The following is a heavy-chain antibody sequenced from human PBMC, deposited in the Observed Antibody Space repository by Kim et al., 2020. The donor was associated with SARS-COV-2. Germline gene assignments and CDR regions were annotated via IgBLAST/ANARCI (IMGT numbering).Heavy chain of an antibody. CDR1: GGTFSSYA. J-gene: IGHJ6*02. CDR2: IIPIFGTA. CDR3: ASTSSRLYYYYGMDV. Sequence: SVKVSCKASGGTFSSYAISWVRQAPGQGLEWMGGIIPIFGTANYAQKFQGRVTITADESTSTAYMELSSLRSEDTAVYYCASTSSRLYYYYGMDVWGQGTTVTVSS. V-gene: IGHV1-69*13.